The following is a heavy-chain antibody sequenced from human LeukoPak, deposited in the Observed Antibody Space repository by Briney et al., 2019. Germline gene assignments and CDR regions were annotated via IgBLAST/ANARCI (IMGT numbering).Heavy chain of an antibody. J-gene: IGHJ4*02. D-gene: IGHD3/OR15-3a*01. CDR1: GGTFSSCA. Sequence: SVKVSCKASGGTFSSCAISWVRQAPGQGLEWMGGIIPIFGTANYAQKFQGRVTITADESTSTAYMELSSLRSEDTAVYYCAREGYDFWTGSTRYFAYWGQGTLVTVSS. V-gene: IGHV1-69*13. CDR2: IIPIFGTA. CDR3: AREGYDFWTGSTRYFAY.